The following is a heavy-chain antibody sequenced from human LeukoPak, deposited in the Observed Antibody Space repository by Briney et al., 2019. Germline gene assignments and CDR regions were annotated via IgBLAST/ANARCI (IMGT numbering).Heavy chain of an antibody. CDR2: INPDSGGT. D-gene: IGHD1-1*01. V-gene: IGHV1-2*02. Sequence: ASVKVSCKASGYTFTGYYMHWVRQAPGQGLEWMGWINPDSGGTNYAHKFQGRVTMTRDTSISTAYMELSRLTSDDTAVYYCARWDDDYYYYYMDVWGKGTTVTVPS. CDR3: ARWDDDYYYYYMDV. CDR1: GYTFTGYY. J-gene: IGHJ6*03.